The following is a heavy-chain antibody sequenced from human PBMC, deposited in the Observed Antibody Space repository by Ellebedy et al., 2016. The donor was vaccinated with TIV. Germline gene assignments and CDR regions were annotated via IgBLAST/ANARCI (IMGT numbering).Heavy chain of an antibody. CDR3: ARTTGPRLFDS. CDR2: IYWNDDK. V-gene: IGHV2-5*01. CDR1: GFSLNTPAVS. Sequence: SGPTLVKPTQTLTLTCTFSGFSLNTPAVSVGWIRQPPGEALEWLGIIYWNDDKRYSPSLQSRLTITKDTSKNHVVLTMTNLDPVDTATYYCARTTGPRLFDSWGQGTLVTVSS. J-gene: IGHJ4*02.